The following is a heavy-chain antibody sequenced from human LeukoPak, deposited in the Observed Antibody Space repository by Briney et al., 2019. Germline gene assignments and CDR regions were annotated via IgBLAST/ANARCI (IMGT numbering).Heavy chain of an antibody. V-gene: IGHV3-48*01. Sequence: QPGGSLRVSCTTCGFVFSSYSGNWVRQARGKGLECVSYISSSSRTIYYAGSAKGRFTISRDNAKNSLYLQMNSLRAEDTAVYYCARAPVYYDESRGHLKISNWYLDLWGRGTLVTVSS. CDR3: ARAPVYYDESRGHLKISNWYLDL. J-gene: IGHJ2*01. CDR2: ISSSSRTI. D-gene: IGHD3-22*01. CDR1: GFVFSSYS.